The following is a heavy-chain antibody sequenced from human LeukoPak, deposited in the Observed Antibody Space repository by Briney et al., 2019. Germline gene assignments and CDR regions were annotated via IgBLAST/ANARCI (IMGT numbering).Heavy chain of an antibody. J-gene: IGHJ4*02. V-gene: IGHV3-23*01. CDR2: ISGSGGST. CDR1: GFTFSSYA. D-gene: IGHD2-15*01. Sequence: PGGSLRLSCAASGFTFSSYAMSWVRQAPGKGLEWVTAISGSGGSTYYADSVKGRFTISRDNSKNTLYLQMNSLRAEDTAVYYCARIPYCSGGSCADYWGQGTLVTVSS. CDR3: ARIPYCSGGSCADY.